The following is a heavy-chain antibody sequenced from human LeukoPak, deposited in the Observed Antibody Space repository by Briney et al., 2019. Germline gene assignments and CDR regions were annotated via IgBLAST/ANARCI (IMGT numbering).Heavy chain of an antibody. CDR3: ARRAVDYQFDY. CDR2: IYPGDSDI. D-gene: IGHD2-2*01. CDR1: GYSFTSYW. V-gene: IGHV5-51*01. J-gene: IGHJ4*02. Sequence: GESLKISCKGSGYSFTSYWIGWVRPMPGKGLEWMGIIYPGDSDIRYSPSFQGQVTISADKSISTAYLQWSSLKASDTAMYYCARRAVDYQFDYWGQGTLVTVSS.